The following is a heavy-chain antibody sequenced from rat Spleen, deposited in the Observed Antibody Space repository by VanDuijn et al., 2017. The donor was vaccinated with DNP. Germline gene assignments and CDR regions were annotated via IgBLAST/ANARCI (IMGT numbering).Heavy chain of an antibody. J-gene: IGHJ4*01. CDR2: IVYDGSRT. D-gene: IGHD4-3*01. CDR3: ARHRGAMDA. V-gene: IGHV5S10*01. Sequence: VQLKESGPGLVQPSQTLSLTCTVSGFSLTSYHVHWVRQAPKKGLEWVATIVYDGSRTYYRDSVKGRFTISRDNAENTVYLQMNSLRSEETATYYCARHRGAMDAWGQGTSVTVSS. CDR1: GFSLTSYH.